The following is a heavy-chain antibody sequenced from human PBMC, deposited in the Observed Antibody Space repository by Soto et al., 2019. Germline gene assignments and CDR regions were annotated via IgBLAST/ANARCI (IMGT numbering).Heavy chain of an antibody. CDR3: ARVGVTTDY. Sequence: QVQLQESGPGLVKPSETLSLTCTVSGGSISSHYCSWIRQPPGKGLEWIGHIHYSGSTDYNPSLKSRVTISVDTSKNQFSLELRSVTAADTAVYYCARVGVTTDYWGQGTLVTVSS. V-gene: IGHV4-59*11. CDR1: GGSISSHY. D-gene: IGHD1-26*01. CDR2: IHYSGST. J-gene: IGHJ4*02.